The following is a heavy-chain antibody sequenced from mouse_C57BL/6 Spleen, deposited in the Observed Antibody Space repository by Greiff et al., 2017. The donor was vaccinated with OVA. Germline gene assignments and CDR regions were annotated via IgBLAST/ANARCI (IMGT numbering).Heavy chain of an antibody. Sequence: EVKLVESGGGLVKPGGSLKLSCAASGFTFSDYGMHWVRQAPEKGLEWVAYISSCSSTIYYADTVKGRFTISRDNAKNPLFMQMTSLSSEDSAVYYCARTDNYESSPLFDYWGQGTTLTVSS. D-gene: IGHD1-1*01. V-gene: IGHV5-17*01. CDR2: ISSCSSTI. CDR1: GFTFSDYG. CDR3: ARTDNYESSPLFDY. J-gene: IGHJ2*01.